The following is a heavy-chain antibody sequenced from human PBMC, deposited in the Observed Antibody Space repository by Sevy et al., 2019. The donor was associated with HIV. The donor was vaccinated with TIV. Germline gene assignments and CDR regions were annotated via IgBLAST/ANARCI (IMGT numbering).Heavy chain of an antibody. J-gene: IGHJ5*02. CDR1: GFTFSSYA. D-gene: IGHD2-2*01. Sequence: GESLKISCAASGFTFSSYAMSWVRQAPGKGLEWVSAISGSGGSTYYADSVKGRFTISRDNSKNSLYLQMNSLRAEDTAVYYCAKFILVRAANPRNWFDPWGQGTLVTVSS. CDR3: AKFILVRAANPRNWFDP. CDR2: ISGSGGST. V-gene: IGHV3-23*01.